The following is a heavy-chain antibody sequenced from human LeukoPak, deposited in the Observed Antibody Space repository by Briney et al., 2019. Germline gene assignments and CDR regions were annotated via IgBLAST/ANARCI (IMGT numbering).Heavy chain of an antibody. CDR3: AYSPYCSSTRCYRFDY. V-gene: IGHV3-23*01. D-gene: IGHD2-2*02. Sequence: GGSLRLSCAASGFTFRSYAMSWVRQAPGKGLEWVSAIISGSGATTYYADSVKGRFTISRDNSKNTLYLEMKNLRADDTALYSCAYSPYCSSTRCYRFDYWGQGTLVTVSS. CDR1: GFTFRSYA. CDR2: IISGSGATT. J-gene: IGHJ4*02.